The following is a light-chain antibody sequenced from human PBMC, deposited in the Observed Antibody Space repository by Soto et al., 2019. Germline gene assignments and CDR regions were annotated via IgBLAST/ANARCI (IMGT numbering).Light chain of an antibody. Sequence: EIVMTQSPATLSVSPGERATLSCRASQSVSSNLAWYQRKPGQAPRLLIYGASTRATGIPARFSGSGSGTEFTLTISSLQSEDFEVYYCQQYNNWPFTFGPGTKVDIK. J-gene: IGKJ3*01. V-gene: IGKV3-15*01. CDR2: GAS. CDR3: QQYNNWPFT. CDR1: QSVSSN.